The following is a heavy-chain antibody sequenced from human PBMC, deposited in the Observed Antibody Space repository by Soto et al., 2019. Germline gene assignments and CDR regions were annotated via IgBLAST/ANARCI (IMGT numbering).Heavy chain of an antibody. CDR2: IKQDGSAT. CDR1: GLTFSSYW. D-gene: IGHD5-18*01. J-gene: IGHJ4*02. V-gene: IGHV3-7*03. Sequence: EVQLVESGGGLVQPGGSLRLSCTATGLTFSSYWMTWVRQAPGRGLEWVANIKQDGSATHYVDSVKGRFTISRDNAKNSLYLQMNSLRADDTAVYYCARAPYSADSYGYGSFDYWGPGTLVTVSP. CDR3: ARAPYSADSYGYGSFDY.